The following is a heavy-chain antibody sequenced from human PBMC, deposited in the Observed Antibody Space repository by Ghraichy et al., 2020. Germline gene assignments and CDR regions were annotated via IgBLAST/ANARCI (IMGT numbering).Heavy chain of an antibody. V-gene: IGHV3-43*01. J-gene: IGHJ6*02. D-gene: IGHD3-16*01. CDR3: TKGIGVLYYDGMDV. CDR2: ISWDGGST. Sequence: ARSLRLSCVVSGFTFDDCTMHWVRQAPGKGLEWVSLISWDGGSTFYADSVKGRFTISRDNTRNSLYLQMNSLRPEDTALYFCTKGIGVLYYDGMDVWGQGTTVTVSS. CDR1: GFTFDDCT.